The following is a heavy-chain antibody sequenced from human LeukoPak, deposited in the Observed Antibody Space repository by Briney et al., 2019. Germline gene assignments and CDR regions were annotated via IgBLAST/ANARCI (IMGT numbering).Heavy chain of an antibody. V-gene: IGHV3-23*01. CDR3: AYSGYSYGPLYYMDV. J-gene: IGHJ6*03. CDR1: GFTFSSYA. CDR2: ISGSGGST. Sequence: GGSLRLSCAASGFTFSSYAMNWVRQAPGQGLEWVSVISGSGGSTYYADSVKGRFTISRDNSKNTLYLQMNSLRAEDTAVYYCAYSGYSYGPLYYMDVWGKGTTVTVSS. D-gene: IGHD5-18*01.